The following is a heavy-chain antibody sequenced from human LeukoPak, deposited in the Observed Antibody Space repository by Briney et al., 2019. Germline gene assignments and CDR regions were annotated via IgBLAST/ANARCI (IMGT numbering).Heavy chain of an antibody. CDR2: IIPIFGTA. D-gene: IGHD5-18*01. V-gene: IGHV1-69*06. CDR3: ARDRKNSYGYYYYYMDV. J-gene: IGHJ6*03. CDR1: GGTFSSYA. Sequence: ASVKVSCKASGGTFSSYAISWVRQAPGQGLEWMGGIIPIFGTANYAQKFQGRVTITADKSTSTAYMELSSLRSEDTAVYYCARDRKNSYGYYYYYMDVWGKGTTVTVSS.